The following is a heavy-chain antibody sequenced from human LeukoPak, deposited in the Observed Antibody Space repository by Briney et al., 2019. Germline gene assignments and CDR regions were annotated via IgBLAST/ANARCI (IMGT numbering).Heavy chain of an antibody. CDR2: IKEDGSEK. D-gene: IGHD2-21*01. V-gene: IGHV3-7*01. J-gene: IGHJ4*02. CDR1: GFTFSAHW. CDR3: ARDLYSQY. Sequence: GGSLRLSRAASGFTFSAHWMSWVRQAPGKGLEWVANIKEDGSEKFYVDSVKGRFTISRDNAKNSLSLQMNSLRAEDTAVYYCARDLYSQYRGQGTLVTVSS.